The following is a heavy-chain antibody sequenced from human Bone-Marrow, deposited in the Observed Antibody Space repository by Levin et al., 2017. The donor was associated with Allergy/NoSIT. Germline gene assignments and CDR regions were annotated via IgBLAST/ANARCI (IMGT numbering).Heavy chain of an antibody. CDR2: ITWNSGSI. Sequence: GGSLRLSCAASGFNFDDYAMHWVRQAPGKGLEWVSGITWNSGSIDHADSVKGRFTISRDNAQNFLYLQMNSLRAEDTALYYCAKDRGYSGGWYPYRGDYYYYGMDVWGQGTTVTVSS. D-gene: IGHD6-19*01. V-gene: IGHV3-9*01. CDR3: AKDRGYSGGWYPYRGDYYYYGMDV. CDR1: GFNFDDYA. J-gene: IGHJ6*02.